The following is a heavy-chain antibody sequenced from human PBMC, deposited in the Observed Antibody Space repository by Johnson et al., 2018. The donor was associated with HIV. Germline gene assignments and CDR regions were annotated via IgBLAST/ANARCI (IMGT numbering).Heavy chain of an antibody. J-gene: IGHJ3*01. CDR1: GFTFDDYA. Sequence: VQLVESGGGLVQPGRSLRLSCAASGFTFDDYAMHWVRQAPGKGLEWVSGISWNSGSTYYADSVKGRFTMSRDNSKSTLNLQMNSLRAEDTAIYYCAKDDNLGVLYSDAFDVWGQGTVVTVSS. D-gene: IGHD2-8*01. CDR2: ISWNSGST. V-gene: IGHV3-9*01. CDR3: AKDDNLGVLYSDAFDV.